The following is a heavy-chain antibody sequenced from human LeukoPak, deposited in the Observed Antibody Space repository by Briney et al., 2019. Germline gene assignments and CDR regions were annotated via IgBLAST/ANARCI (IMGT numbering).Heavy chain of an antibody. V-gene: IGHV4-39*07. J-gene: IGHJ6*02. D-gene: IGHD3-10*01. Sequence: SETLSLTCTVSGGSISSSSYYWGWIRQPPGKGLEWIGSIYYSGSTYYNPSLKSRVTISVDTSKNQFSLKLSSVTAADTAVYYCARDFNGSGSYPLYYYGMDVWGQGTTVTVSS. CDR1: GGSISSSSYY. CDR3: ARDFNGSGSYPLYYYGMDV. CDR2: IYYSGST.